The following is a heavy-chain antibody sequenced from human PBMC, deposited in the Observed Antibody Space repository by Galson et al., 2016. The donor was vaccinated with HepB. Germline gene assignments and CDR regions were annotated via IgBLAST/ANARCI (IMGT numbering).Heavy chain of an antibody. V-gene: IGHV3-21*01. CDR3: ARGGPSPVAHFDY. Sequence: SLRLSCAASGFTFSGYSMIWVRQAPGKGLAWVSSITSSSSYIYYADSVKGRFTISGDNAKNSLYLQMTSLRAEDTAVYYCARGGPSPVAHFDYWGQGTLVTVSS. J-gene: IGHJ4*02. CDR2: ITSSSSYI. CDR1: GFTFSGYS. D-gene: IGHD6-19*01.